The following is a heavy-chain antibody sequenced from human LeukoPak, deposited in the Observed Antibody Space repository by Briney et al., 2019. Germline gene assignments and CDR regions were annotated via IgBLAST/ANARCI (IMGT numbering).Heavy chain of an antibody. D-gene: IGHD4-17*01. V-gene: IGHV3-53*01. Sequence: GGSLRLSCAASGFTGSNNYVSCVRQAPGMGLEWVSAIHSSGATCYADSVKGRFTISRDTSKNTLYLQISSLRVEDTAVYYCTVFGDSTHWSQGTLVTVSS. CDR2: IHSSGAT. CDR3: TVFGDSTH. J-gene: IGHJ4*02. CDR1: GFTGSNNY.